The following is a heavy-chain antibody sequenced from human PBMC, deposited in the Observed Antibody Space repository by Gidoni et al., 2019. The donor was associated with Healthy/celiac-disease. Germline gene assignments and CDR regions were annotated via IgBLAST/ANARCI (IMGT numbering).Heavy chain of an antibody. CDR2: IRSKAYGGTT. D-gene: IGHD3-22*01. J-gene: IGHJ4*02. CDR1: GFTFGDYA. CDR3: TRESDSSGYLDY. Sequence: EVQLVESGGGLVQPGRSLRLSCTAAGFTFGDYAMSWVRQAPGKGLEWLGFIRSKAYGGTTEYAASVKGRFTISRDDSTSLAYLQMNSLKTDDTAVYYCTRESDSSGYLDYWGQGTLVTVSS. V-gene: IGHV3-49*04.